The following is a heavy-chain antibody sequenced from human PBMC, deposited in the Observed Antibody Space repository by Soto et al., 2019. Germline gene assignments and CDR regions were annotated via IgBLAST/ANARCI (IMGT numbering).Heavy chain of an antibody. V-gene: IGHV1-18*04. CDR1: GYTFTSYG. J-gene: IGHJ5*02. CDR3: ARETRWLQLEGWFDP. Sequence: ASVKVSCKASGYTFTSYGISWVRQAPGQGLEWMGWTSAYNGNTNYAQKLQGRVTITTDTSTSTAYMELRSLRSDDTAVYYCARETRWLQLEGWFDPWGQGTLVTVSS. CDR2: TSAYNGNT. D-gene: IGHD5-12*01.